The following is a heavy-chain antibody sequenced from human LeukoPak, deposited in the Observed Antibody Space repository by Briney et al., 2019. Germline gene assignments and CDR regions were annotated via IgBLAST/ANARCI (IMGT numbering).Heavy chain of an antibody. CDR3: ARGAQDCSSTSCLDDAFDI. D-gene: IGHD2-2*01. V-gene: IGHV1-69*13. J-gene: IGHJ3*02. CDR2: IIPIFGTA. CDR1: GGTFSSYA. Sequence: ASVKVSCKASGGTFSSYAISWVRQAPGQGLEWMGGIIPIFGTANYAQKFQGRVTITADESTSTAYMELSSLRSEDTAVYYCARGAQDCSSTSCLDDAFDIWGQGTLVTVSS.